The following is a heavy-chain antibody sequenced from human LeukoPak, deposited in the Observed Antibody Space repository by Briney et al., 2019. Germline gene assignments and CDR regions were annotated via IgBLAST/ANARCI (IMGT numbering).Heavy chain of an antibody. CDR3: ARALQLRDIVVVVAATLFDY. D-gene: IGHD2-15*01. J-gene: IGHJ4*02. V-gene: IGHV4-59*12. CDR2: IYYSGST. Sequence: PSETLSLTCTVSGGSISSYYWSWIRQPPGKGLEWIGYIYYSGSTNYNPSLKSRVTISVDTSKNQFSLKLSSVTAADTAVYYCARALQLRDIVVVVAATLFDYWGQGTLVTVSS. CDR1: GGSISSYY.